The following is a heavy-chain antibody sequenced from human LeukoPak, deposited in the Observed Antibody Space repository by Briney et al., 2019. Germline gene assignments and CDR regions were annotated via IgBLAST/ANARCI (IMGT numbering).Heavy chain of an antibody. Sequence: SETLSLTCTVSGGSISSGGYYWSWIRQHPGKGLEWIGYIYYSGSTYYNPSLKSRVTISVDTSKNQFSLKLSSVTAADTAVYYCARGPAHYDFWSGYYTGHYYYYGMDVWGQGTTVTVSS. D-gene: IGHD3-3*01. CDR1: GGSISSGGYY. J-gene: IGHJ6*02. CDR2: IYYSGST. V-gene: IGHV4-31*03. CDR3: ARGPAHYDFWSGYYTGHYYYYGMDV.